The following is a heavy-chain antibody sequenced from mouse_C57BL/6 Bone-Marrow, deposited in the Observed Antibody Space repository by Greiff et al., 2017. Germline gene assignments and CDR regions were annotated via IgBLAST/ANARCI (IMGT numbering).Heavy chain of an antibody. CDR1: GYTFTSYW. Sequence: VQLQQPGAELVMPGASVKLSCKASGYTFTSYWMHWVKQRPGQGLEWIGEIDPSDSYTNYNQKFKGKSTLTVDKSSSTAYMQLSSLSSVDSAVYYCARSGRGGYWGQGTTLTVSS. CDR3: ARSGRGGY. V-gene: IGHV1-69*01. CDR2: IDPSDSYT. D-gene: IGHD6-1*01. J-gene: IGHJ2*01.